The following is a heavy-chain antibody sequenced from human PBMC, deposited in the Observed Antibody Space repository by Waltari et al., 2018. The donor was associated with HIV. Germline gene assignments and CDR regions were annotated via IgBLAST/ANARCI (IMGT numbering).Heavy chain of an antibody. CDR1: GFTFSNFG. D-gene: IGHD7-27*01. CDR3: VRALGDY. CDR2: ISNDGSKK. J-gene: IGHJ4*02. Sequence: QVQLVESGVGAVQPGKSLRLSCAASGFTFSNFGMHWVRQASGKGLEWVALISNDGSKKYYADSVKGRFTISRANSKNTLYLQMNSLRPDDTAVYYCVRALGDYWGQGTLVTISS. V-gene: IGHV3-30-3*01.